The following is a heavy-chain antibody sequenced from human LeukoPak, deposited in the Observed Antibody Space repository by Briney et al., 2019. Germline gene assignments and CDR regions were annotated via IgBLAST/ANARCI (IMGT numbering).Heavy chain of an antibody. CDR1: GGSISSSSYY. CDR3: ARGGEVVVAAAFDY. Sequence: SETLSLACTVSGGSISSSSYYWGWIRQPPGKGLEWIGSIYYSGSTYYNPSLKSRVTISVDTSKNQFSLKLSSVTAADTAVYYCARGGEVVVAAAFDYWGQGTLVTVSS. CDR2: IYYSGST. J-gene: IGHJ4*02. D-gene: IGHD2-15*01. V-gene: IGHV4-39*01.